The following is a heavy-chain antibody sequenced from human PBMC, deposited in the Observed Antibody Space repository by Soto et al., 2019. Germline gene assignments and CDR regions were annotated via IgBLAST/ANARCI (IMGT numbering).Heavy chain of an antibody. Sequence: SETLSLTCIVSGGSISNYYWSWIRQPPGKGLEWIGYIYYSGSTNYNPSLQSRVTISVDTSKNQFSLKLSSVTAADTAVYYCAKARGGFSWPHFDYWGQGTLVTVSS. J-gene: IGHJ4*02. CDR1: GGSISNYY. D-gene: IGHD1-26*01. V-gene: IGHV4-59*01. CDR3: AKARGGFSWPHFDY. CDR2: IYYSGST.